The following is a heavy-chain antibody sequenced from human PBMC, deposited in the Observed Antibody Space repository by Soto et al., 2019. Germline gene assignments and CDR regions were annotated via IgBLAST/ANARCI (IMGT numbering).Heavy chain of an antibody. D-gene: IGHD2-21*01. CDR3: AWMKVETYILYY. Sequence: TMGVSWIRQPPGKALEWLAQIFSDNERSYSTSLQGRLTISKDTSGSQVVLSMTNVDPVDTATYYCAWMKVETYILYY. J-gene: IGHJ6*01. V-gene: IGHV2-26*01. CDR2: IFSDNER. CDR1: TMG.